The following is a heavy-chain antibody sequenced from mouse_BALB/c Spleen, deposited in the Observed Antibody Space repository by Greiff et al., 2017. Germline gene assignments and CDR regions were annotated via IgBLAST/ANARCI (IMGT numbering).Heavy chain of an antibody. CDR3: TRRRYGNAYAMDY. Sequence: QVQLQQSGAELVKPGASVKLSCTASGYTFTSSYMYWVKQRPGQGLEWIGEINPSNGGTNFNEKFKSKATLTVDKSSSTAYMQLSSLTSEDSAVYYCTRRRYGNAYAMDYWGQGTSVTVSS. J-gene: IGHJ4*01. V-gene: IGHV1S81*02. CDR1: GYTFTSSY. CDR2: INPSNGGT. D-gene: IGHD2-10*02.